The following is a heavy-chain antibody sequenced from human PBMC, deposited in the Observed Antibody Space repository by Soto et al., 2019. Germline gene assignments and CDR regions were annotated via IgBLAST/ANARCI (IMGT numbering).Heavy chain of an antibody. D-gene: IGHD3-22*01. J-gene: IGHJ4*02. Sequence: GGSLRLSCVASGFSFSRYAMKWGRQAPGGGREGGSTIGGSFGSTYYADSVQGRFTVSRDNSKKTLYLQMNSLRSEETAVYYCAAPPDYYDSSGYYRDYWGQGTLVTVSS. CDR3: AAPPDYYDSSGYYRDY. CDR1: GFSFSRYA. CDR2: IGGSFGST. V-gene: IGHV3-23*01.